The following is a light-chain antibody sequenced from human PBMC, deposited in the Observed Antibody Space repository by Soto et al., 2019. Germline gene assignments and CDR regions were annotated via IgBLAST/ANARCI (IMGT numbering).Light chain of an antibody. CDR2: AAS. Sequence: TQSPATLAVFPGERANLSCRASQSVATNLACYQQRPGQAPRLLIYAASNRATGIPDRFSGSGSGTDFTLTISRLEPEDFAVYYCQQYGSSGTFGQGTKVDIK. J-gene: IGKJ1*01. CDR3: QQYGSSGT. CDR1: QSVATN. V-gene: IGKV3-20*01.